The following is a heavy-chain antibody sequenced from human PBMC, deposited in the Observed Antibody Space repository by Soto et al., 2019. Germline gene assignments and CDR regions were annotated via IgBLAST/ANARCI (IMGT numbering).Heavy chain of an antibody. V-gene: IGHV3-30*03. CDR2: ISYDGGTT. CDR1: GFTFDDYS. J-gene: IGHJ3*02. Sequence: QVQVVESGGGVVQPGRSLRLSCAASGFTFDDYSMHWVRQAPGKGLEWVALISYDGGTTHYGDSVKGRFTISRDDSKNKLFLQMNSLSSEDTAVYYCARPHIRSAWNDGFDIWGQRTVVTVSS. D-gene: IGHD1-1*01. CDR3: ARPHIRSAWNDGFDI.